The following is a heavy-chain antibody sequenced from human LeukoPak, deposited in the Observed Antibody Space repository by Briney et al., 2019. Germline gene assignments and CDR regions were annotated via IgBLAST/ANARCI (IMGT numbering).Heavy chain of an antibody. CDR1: GFTFSSYG. V-gene: IGHV3-23*01. CDR2: ISGSGGST. CDR3: AKTIIVVVIPEYFQH. D-gene: IGHD3-22*01. Sequence: PGGSLRLSCAASGFTFSSYGMSWVRQAPGKGLEWVSAISGSGGSTYYADSVKGRFTISRDNSKNTLYLQMNSLRAEGTAVYYCAKTIIVVVIPEYFQHWGQGTLVTVSS. J-gene: IGHJ1*01.